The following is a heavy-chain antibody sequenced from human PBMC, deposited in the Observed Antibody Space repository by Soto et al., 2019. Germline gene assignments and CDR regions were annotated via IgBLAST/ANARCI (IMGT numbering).Heavy chain of an antibody. Sequence: QVQLVQSGAEVKKPGASVKVSCKASGYTFTSYGISWVRQAPGQGLEWMGWISAYNGNTNYAQKLQGRVTMTTDTSTSTAYMELRSLRSDDTAVYYCATGAYCGGDCYSYWYFDLWSRGTLVTVSS. CDR2: ISAYNGNT. D-gene: IGHD2-21*02. V-gene: IGHV1-18*01. CDR3: ATGAYCGGDCYSYWYFDL. CDR1: GYTFTSYG. J-gene: IGHJ2*01.